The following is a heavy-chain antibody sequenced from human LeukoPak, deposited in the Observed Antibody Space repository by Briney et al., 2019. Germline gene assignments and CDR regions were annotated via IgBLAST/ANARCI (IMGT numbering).Heavy chain of an antibody. CDR2: ISYDGSNK. D-gene: IGHD6-19*01. Sequence: GGSLRLSCAASGFTSSSYGMHWVRQAPGKGLEWVAVISYDGSNKYYADSVKGRFTISRDNSKNTLYLQMNSLRAEDTAVYYCAKDREVAGRGAYYYGMDVWGQGTTVTVSS. V-gene: IGHV3-30*18. J-gene: IGHJ6*02. CDR3: AKDREVAGRGAYYYGMDV. CDR1: GFTSSSYG.